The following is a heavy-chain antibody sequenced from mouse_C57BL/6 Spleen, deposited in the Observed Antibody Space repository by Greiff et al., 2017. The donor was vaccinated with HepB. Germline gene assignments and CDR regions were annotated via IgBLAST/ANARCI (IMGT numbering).Heavy chain of an antibody. CDR2: IDPSDSYT. D-gene: IGHD3-2*02. Sequence: VQLQQPGAELVRPGTSVKLSCKASGYTFTSYWMHWVKQRPGQGLEWIGVIDPSDSYTNYNQKFKGKATLTVDTSSSTAYMQLSSLTSEDSAVYYCARTGSSGSDYWGQGTTLTVSS. J-gene: IGHJ2*01. CDR1: GYTFTSYW. V-gene: IGHV1-59*01. CDR3: ARTGSSGSDY.